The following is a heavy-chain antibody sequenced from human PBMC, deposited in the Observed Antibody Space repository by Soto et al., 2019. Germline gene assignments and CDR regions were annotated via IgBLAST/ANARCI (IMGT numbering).Heavy chain of an antibody. CDR1: GGSVNGYY. D-gene: IGHD3-3*01. CDR2: INHTGGT. V-gene: IGHV4-34*01. Sequence: SETLSLTCAVYGGSVNGYYWNWIRQPPGKGLEWIGEINHTGGTHYNPSLKSRVTMSVDKSKNQFSLRLSSVTAANTAIYYCATRITVFGLLIPPFDHWGQGTQVTVSS. J-gene: IGHJ5*02. CDR3: ATRITVFGLLIPPFDH.